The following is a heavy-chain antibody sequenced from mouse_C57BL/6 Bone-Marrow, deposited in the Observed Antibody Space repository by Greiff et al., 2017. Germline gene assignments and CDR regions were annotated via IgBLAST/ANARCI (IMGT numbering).Heavy chain of an antibody. V-gene: IGHV1-69*01. CDR3: ARSYDGWFAY. CDR2: IDPSDSYT. Sequence: VQLQQPGAELVMPGASVKLSCKASGYTFSSYWMPWVKQRPGQGLEWIGEIDPSDSYTNYNQKFKGKSTLTVDKSSSTAYMQLSSLTSEDSAVYFCARSYDGWFAYWGQGTLVTVSA. D-gene: IGHD2-14*01. CDR1: GYTFSSYW. J-gene: IGHJ3*01.